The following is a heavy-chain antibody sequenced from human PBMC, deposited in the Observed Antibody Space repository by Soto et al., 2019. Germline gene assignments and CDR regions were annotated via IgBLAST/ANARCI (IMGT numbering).Heavy chain of an antibody. D-gene: IGHD4-4*01. CDR2: ISAYNGNT. CDR3: ARDLGETTTDY. J-gene: IGHJ4*02. Sequence: ASVKVSCKASGYTFTSYGISWVRQAPGQGLEWMGWISAYNGNTNYAQKLQGRVTVTTDTSTSTAYMELRSLRSGDTAVYYCARDLGETTTDYWGQGTLVTVSS. CDR1: GYTFTSYG. V-gene: IGHV1-18*01.